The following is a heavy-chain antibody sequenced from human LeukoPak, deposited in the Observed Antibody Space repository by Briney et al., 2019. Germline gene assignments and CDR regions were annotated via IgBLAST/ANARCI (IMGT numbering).Heavy chain of an antibody. Sequence: GGSLRLSCAASGFTFSSYGMHLVRQAPGKGLEWVAVIWYDGSNKYYADSVKGRSTISRDNSKNTLYLQMNSLRAEDTAVYYCARVGPLEDYFDYWGQGTLVTVSS. D-gene: IGHD3-3*01. V-gene: IGHV3-33*01. CDR1: GFTFSSYG. CDR2: IWYDGSNK. CDR3: ARVGPLEDYFDY. J-gene: IGHJ4*02.